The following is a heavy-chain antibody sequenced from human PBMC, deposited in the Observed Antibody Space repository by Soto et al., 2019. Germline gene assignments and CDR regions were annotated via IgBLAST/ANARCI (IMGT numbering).Heavy chain of an antibody. V-gene: IGHV1-69*13. J-gene: IGHJ3*02. CDR3: ARGMVTIFGVDAFDI. D-gene: IGHD3-3*01. CDR2: IIPIFGTA. Sequence: PSASVKVSCKASGGTFSSYAISWVRQAPGQGLEWMGGIIPIFGTANYAQKFQGRVTITADESTSTAYMELSSLRSEDTAVYYCARGMVTIFGVDAFDIWGQGTMVTVSS. CDR1: GGTFSSYA.